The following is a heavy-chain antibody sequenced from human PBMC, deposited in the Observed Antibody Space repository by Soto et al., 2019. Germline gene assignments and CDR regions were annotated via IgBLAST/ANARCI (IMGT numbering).Heavy chain of an antibody. D-gene: IGHD3-3*01. CDR1: VCTVSSYA. J-gene: IGHJ6*02. V-gene: IGHV3-30-3*01. Sequence: ESGGGVVQPGRSLRLSCAASVCTVSSYAMHWVRQAPGKGLEWVAVISYDGSNKYYADSVKGRFTISRDNSKNTLYLQMNSLRAEDTAVYYCARETYYDFWSGPYYGMDVWGQGTTVTVSS. CDR2: ISYDGSNK. CDR3: ARETYYDFWSGPYYGMDV.